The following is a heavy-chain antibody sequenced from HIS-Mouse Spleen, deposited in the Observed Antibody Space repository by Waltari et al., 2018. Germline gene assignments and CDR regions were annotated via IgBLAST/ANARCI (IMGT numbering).Heavy chain of an antibody. D-gene: IGHD6-13*01. CDR2: IYYSGRT. J-gene: IGHJ2*01. Sequence: LQLQESGPGLVKPSESMSLTCTVHGGSIRSSSYNLGWIRQPPGKGLEWIGSIYYSGRTYYNPSLKSRVTISVDTSKNQFSLKLSSVTAADTAVYYCAREIPYSSSWYDWYFDLWGRGTLVTVSS. V-gene: IGHV4-39*07. CDR3: AREIPYSSSWYDWYFDL. CDR1: GGSIRSSSYN.